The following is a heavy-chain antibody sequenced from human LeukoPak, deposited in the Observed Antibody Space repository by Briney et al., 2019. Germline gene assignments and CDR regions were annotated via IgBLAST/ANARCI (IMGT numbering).Heavy chain of an antibody. Sequence: SGGSLRLSCAASGFSFSSSVMSWVRQAPGKGLEWVSAISTTGGGTYYADSVKGRFTISRDNSKKTLYLQMNSLRSDDTAIFYCVRLVQWLGPSDYWGQGTLVTVSS. CDR3: VRLVQWLGPSDY. CDR2: ISTTGGGT. V-gene: IGHV3-23*01. J-gene: IGHJ4*02. D-gene: IGHD6-19*01. CDR1: GFSFSSSV.